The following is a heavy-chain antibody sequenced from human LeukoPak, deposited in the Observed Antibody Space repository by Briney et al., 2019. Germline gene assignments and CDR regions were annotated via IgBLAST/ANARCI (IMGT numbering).Heavy chain of an antibody. J-gene: IGHJ4*02. V-gene: IGHV3-21*01. CDR3: ARDLSLGNPGGFDY. Sequence: GGSPRLSCAASGFSLAISTMNWVCHTLEERLGWGSTISSIIHYIYYADSVKGRFTISRDNTKNSMYMQMNSLRAEDTGVYYCARDLSLGNPGGFDYWGQGALVTVSS. D-gene: IGHD3-16*01. CDR2: ISSIIHYI. CDR1: GFSLAIST.